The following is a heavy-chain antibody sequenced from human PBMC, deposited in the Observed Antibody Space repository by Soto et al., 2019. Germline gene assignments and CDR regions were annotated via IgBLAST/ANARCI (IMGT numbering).Heavy chain of an antibody. CDR1: GESLGNKY. CDR3: ARGVYGRSPSGIY. J-gene: IGHJ4*02. D-gene: IGHD1-20*01. V-gene: IGHV4-34*01. Sequence: QVQLQQWGAGPLKPSETLSLTCGVFGESLGNKYWSWIRQPPGKGLEWIGEINLSGSTNYNQSLKRRVTISLATSKTQFSLKLKSVTAADPAVYYCARGVYGRSPSGIYWGQVTLVTVSS. CDR2: INLSGST.